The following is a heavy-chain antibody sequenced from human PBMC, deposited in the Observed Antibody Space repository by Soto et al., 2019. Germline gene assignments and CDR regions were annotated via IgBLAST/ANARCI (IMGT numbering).Heavy chain of an antibody. CDR2: IYYSGST. Sequence: PSETLSLTCTVSVGSGSSGSYYWIWIRHPPGKGLEWIGYIYYSGSTNYNPSLKSRVTISVDTSKNQFSLKLSSVTAADTAVYYCARDPTPYYYGSGSAHWGQGTLVTVSS. CDR1: VGSGSSGSYY. V-gene: IGHV4-61*01. CDR3: ARDPTPYYYGSGSAH. D-gene: IGHD3-10*01. J-gene: IGHJ4*02.